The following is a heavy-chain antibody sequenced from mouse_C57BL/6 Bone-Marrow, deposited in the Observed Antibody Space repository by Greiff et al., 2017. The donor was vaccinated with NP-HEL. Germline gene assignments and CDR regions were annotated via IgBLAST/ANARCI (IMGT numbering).Heavy chain of an antibody. V-gene: IGHV5-17*01. D-gene: IGHD4-1*01. CDR1: GFTFSDYG. CDR3: ARKEELTGYPDWYFDV. Sequence: DVQLVESGGGLVKPGGSLKLSCAASGFTFSDYGMHWVRQAPEKGLEWVAYISSGSSTIYYADTVKGRFTISRDNAKNTLFLQMTSLRAEDTAMYYCARKEELTGYPDWYFDVWGTGTTVTVSS. J-gene: IGHJ1*03. CDR2: ISSGSSTI.